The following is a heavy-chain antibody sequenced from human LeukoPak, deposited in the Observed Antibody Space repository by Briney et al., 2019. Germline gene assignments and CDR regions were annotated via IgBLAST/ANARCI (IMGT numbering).Heavy chain of an antibody. CDR1: GYTFTSYG. V-gene: IGHV1-18*01. Sequence: ASVKVSCKTSGYTFTSYGVSWVRQAPGQGLEWMGWISSYNAKTNYAQNFQGRVTMTTDTSTSTAYMELRSLRSDDTAVYYCARDLTIAAAGTYGYWGQGTLVTVSS. CDR3: ARDLTIAAAGTYGY. CDR2: ISSYNAKT. D-gene: IGHD6-13*01. J-gene: IGHJ4*02.